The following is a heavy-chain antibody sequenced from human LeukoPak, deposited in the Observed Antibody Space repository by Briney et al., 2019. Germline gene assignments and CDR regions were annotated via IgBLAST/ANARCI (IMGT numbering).Heavy chain of an antibody. V-gene: IGHV1-69*13. CDR3: ARDRGGYCSGGSCYSLYYYYYMDV. CDR2: IIPIFATA. D-gene: IGHD2-15*01. CDR1: GGTFSNYA. Sequence: SVKVSCKASGGTFSNYAISWVRQAPGQGLEWMGGIIPIFATANYAQKFQGRVTITADESTSTAYMELSSLRSEDTAVYYCARDRGGYCSGGSCYSLYYYYYMDVWGKGTAVTVSS. J-gene: IGHJ6*03.